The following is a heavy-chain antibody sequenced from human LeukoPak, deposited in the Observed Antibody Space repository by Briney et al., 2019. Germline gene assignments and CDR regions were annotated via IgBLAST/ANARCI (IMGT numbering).Heavy chain of an antibody. D-gene: IGHD5-18*01. V-gene: IGHV4-61*09. CDR1: GGSISSGSYY. CDR3: ARERTDTSMDY. J-gene: IGHJ4*02. CDR2: IYTSGRT. Sequence: SETLSLTCTVPGGSISSGSYYWAWIRQPAGKGLEWIGHIYTSGRTNHNPSLKSRVTISLDTSKNQFSLKLISVTAADTAVYFCARERTDTSMDYWGQGTLVTVSS.